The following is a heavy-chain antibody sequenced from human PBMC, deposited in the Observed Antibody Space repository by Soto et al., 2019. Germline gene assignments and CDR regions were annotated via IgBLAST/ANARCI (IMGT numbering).Heavy chain of an antibody. D-gene: IGHD6-19*01. V-gene: IGHV3-11*06. J-gene: IGHJ4*02. CDR1: GFTFSDYY. CDR2: ISSSSSYT. CDR3: ARDMYSSGWYY. Sequence: GGSLRLSCAASGFTFSDYYMSWIRQAPGKGLEWVSYISSSSSYTNYADSVKGRFTISGDNAKNSLYLQMNSLRAEDTAVYYCARDMYSSGWYYWGQGTLVTVSS.